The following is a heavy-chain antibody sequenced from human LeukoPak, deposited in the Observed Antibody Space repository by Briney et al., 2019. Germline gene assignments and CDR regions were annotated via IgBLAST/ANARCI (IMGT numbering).Heavy chain of an antibody. D-gene: IGHD1-26*01. CDR3: ATRRVGATFDH. CDR1: GGSVNSGSSY. V-gene: IGHV4-61*01. J-gene: IGHJ4*02. CDR2: ISYSGST. Sequence: ASETLSLTCTVSGGSVNSGSSYWSWIRQPPGKGLEWIGCISYSGSTNYNPSLRSRVTMSLDTSKNQFSLTLSSVTAADTAVYFCATRRVGATFDHWGQGTLVTVSS.